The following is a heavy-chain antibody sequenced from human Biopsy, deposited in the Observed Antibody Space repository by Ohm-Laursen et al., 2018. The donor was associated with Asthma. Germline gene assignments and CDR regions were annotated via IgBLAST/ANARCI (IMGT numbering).Heavy chain of an antibody. CDR3: ARGDSSGWSQDYFDN. CDR1: GFTVSTDH. V-gene: IGHV3-53*01. CDR2: IYSGGTS. Sequence: SLRLSCAASGFTVSTDHMFWVRQAPGKGLEWVSVIYSGGTSHTADSVRGRFTISRDFSKNTLHLQMYSLRVEDTAVYYCARGDSSGWSQDYFDNWGQGTMVTVSS. J-gene: IGHJ4*02. D-gene: IGHD6-19*01.